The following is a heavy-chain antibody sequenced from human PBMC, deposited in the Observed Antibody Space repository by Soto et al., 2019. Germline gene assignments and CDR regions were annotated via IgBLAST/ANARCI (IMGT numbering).Heavy chain of an antibody. V-gene: IGHV3-74*01. J-gene: IGHJ4*02. D-gene: IGHD3-22*01. CDR1: GFTFSSYW. CDR3: ARDYYDSSGYRSFDY. CDR2: INSDGSST. Sequence: EVQLVESGGGLVQPGGSLRLSCAASGFTFSSYWMHWVRQAPGKGLVGVSRINSDGSSTSYADSVKGRFTISRDNAKNTLYLQMNSLRAEDTAVYYCARDYYDSSGYRSFDYWGQGTLVTVSS.